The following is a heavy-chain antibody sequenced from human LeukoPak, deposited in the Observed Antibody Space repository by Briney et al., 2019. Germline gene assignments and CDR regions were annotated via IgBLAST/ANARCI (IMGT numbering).Heavy chain of an antibody. Sequence: GATVKISCKSSGYTFSDYYIHWVRQAPGGGLQWLGRVDPEDAKAVYSENLQGRVTITADSFSDSTYMFLSSLTSEDTAFYATSGRSSLAFDVWGQGTVVTVSP. CDR3: SGRSSLAFDV. D-gene: IGHD3-10*01. CDR1: GYTFSDYY. CDR2: VDPEDAKA. V-gene: IGHV1-69-2*01. J-gene: IGHJ3*01.